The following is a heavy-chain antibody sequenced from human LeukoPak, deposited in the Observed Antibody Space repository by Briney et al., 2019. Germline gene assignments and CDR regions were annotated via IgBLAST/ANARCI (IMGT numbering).Heavy chain of an antibody. J-gene: IGHJ4*02. CDR3: ARVAFGENPTLRTYYFDY. V-gene: IGHV4-4*02. Sequence: PSETLSLTCAVSGGSISSSNWWSWVRQPPGKGLEWIGEIYHSGSTNYNPSLKSRVTISVDKSKNQFSLKLSSVTAADTAVYYCARVAFGENPTLRTYYFDYWGQGTLVTVSS. CDR2: IYHSGST. D-gene: IGHD3-10*01. CDR1: GGSISSSNW.